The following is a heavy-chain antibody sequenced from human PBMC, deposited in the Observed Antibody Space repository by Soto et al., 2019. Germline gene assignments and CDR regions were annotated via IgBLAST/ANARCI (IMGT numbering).Heavy chain of an antibody. CDR3: ARDLGYYDSSGYYYFQH. D-gene: IGHD3-22*01. Sequence: GGSLRLSCAASGFTFSSYWMHWVRQAPGKGLVWVSRINSDGSSTSYADSVKGRFTISRDNAKNTLYLQMNSLRAEDAVVYYCARDLGYYDSSGYYYFQHWGQGTLVTVSS. J-gene: IGHJ1*01. CDR2: INSDGSST. CDR1: GFTFSSYW. V-gene: IGHV3-74*01.